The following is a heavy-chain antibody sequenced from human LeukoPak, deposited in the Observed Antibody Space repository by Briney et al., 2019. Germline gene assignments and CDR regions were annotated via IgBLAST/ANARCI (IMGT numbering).Heavy chain of an antibody. CDR1: GYTFTTYA. D-gene: IGHD4-23*01. J-gene: IGHJ3*02. CDR2: INAGNGNT. Sequence: ASVKVSCKASGYTFTTYAMHWVRQAPGERLEWMAWINAGNGNTMYSQKFQGRVTMTRDTSTSTVYMELSSLRSEDTAVYYCARVVGVVTRVDAFDIWGQGTMVTVSS. V-gene: IGHV1-3*01. CDR3: ARVVGVVTRVDAFDI.